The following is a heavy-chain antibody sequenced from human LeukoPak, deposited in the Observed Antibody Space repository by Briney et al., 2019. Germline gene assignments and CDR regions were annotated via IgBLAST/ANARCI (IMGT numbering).Heavy chain of an antibody. D-gene: IGHD3-22*01. V-gene: IGHV3-48*04. Sequence: PGGSLRLSCAASGFTFSSYSMNWVRQAPGKGLEWVSYISSSSSTIYYADSVKGRFTISRDNAKNSLYLQMNSLRAEDTAVYYCASGGGSWYYDSSGYVGLDYWGQGTLVTVSS. CDR1: GFTFSSYS. J-gene: IGHJ4*02. CDR3: ASGGGSWYYDSSGYVGLDY. CDR2: ISSSSSTI.